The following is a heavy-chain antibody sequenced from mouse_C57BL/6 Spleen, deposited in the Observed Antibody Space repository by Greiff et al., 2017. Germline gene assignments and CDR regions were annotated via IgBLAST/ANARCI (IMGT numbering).Heavy chain of an antibody. J-gene: IGHJ4*01. Sequence: QVQLQQPGAELVRPGSSVKLSCKASGYTITSYWMDWVKQRPGQGLEWIGNIYPSDSETPYNQKFKDKATLTVDKSSSTAYMQLSSLTSEDSAVYYCARGGYYYGSSYAMDYWGQGTSVTVSS. V-gene: IGHV1-61*01. D-gene: IGHD1-1*01. CDR2: IYPSDSET. CDR1: GYTITSYW. CDR3: ARGGYYYGSSYAMDY.